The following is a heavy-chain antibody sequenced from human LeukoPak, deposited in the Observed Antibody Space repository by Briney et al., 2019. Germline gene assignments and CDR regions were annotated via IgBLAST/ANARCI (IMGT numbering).Heavy chain of an antibody. CDR2: INAGNGNT. CDR1: GYTFTSYA. D-gene: IGHD3-10*01. Sequence: VASVKVSCKASGYTFTSYAMHWVRQAPGQRLEWMGWINAGNGNTKYSQKFQGRVTITRDTSASTAYMELSSLRSEDTAVYYCAREDYGSGSWPMDVWGQGTTVTVSS. V-gene: IGHV1-3*01. CDR3: AREDYGSGSWPMDV. J-gene: IGHJ6*02.